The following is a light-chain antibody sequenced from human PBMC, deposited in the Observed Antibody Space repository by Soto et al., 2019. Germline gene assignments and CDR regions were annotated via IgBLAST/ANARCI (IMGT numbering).Light chain of an antibody. J-gene: IGKJ1*01. CDR1: QIVYSS. Sequence: ETVITQSPATLSVSPGERATLSCMASQIVYSSLAWYQQKPVQAPRLLIYGASTRATGIPARFSGSGSGTEFTLTISRLQSEDFAVYYCQQYNNWPPWTFGQGTKLDIK. CDR3: QQYNNWPPWT. V-gene: IGKV3-15*01. CDR2: GAS.